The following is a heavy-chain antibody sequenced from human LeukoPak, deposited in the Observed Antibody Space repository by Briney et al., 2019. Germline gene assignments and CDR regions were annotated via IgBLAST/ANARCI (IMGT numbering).Heavy chain of an antibody. J-gene: IGHJ4*02. CDR3: GRHGSYCYDN. D-gene: IGHD2-15*01. Sequence: GGSLRLSCAASGFTFSSYEMNWVRQAPGKGLEWVSYSSSSGSTIYYADSVKGRFTISRDNAKNSLYLQMNSLRAEDTAVYYCGRHGSYCYDNWGQGTLVTVSA. V-gene: IGHV3-48*03. CDR1: GFTFSSYE. CDR2: SSSSGSTI.